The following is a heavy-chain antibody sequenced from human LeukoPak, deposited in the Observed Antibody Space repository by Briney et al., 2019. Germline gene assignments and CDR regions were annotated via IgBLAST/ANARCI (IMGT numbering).Heavy chain of an antibody. J-gene: IGHJ4*02. V-gene: IGHV3-48*02. CDR2: ISSSSSTI. CDR3: ARDRSSGYYGTFDY. D-gene: IGHD3-22*01. Sequence: GGSLRLSCAASGFTFSTYGMNWVRQAPGKGLEWVSYISSSSSTIYYADSVKGRFTISRDNAKNSLYLQMNSRRDDDTAVYYCARDRSSGYYGTFDYWGQGILVTVS. CDR1: GFTFSTYG.